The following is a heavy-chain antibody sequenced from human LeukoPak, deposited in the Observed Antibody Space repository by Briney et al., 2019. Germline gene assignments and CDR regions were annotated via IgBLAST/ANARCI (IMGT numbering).Heavy chain of an antibody. CDR1: GFTFSSYW. D-gene: IGHD5-18*01. J-gene: IGHJ4*02. CDR2: IKQDGSEK. V-gene: IGHV3-7*01. Sequence: GGSLRLSCAASGFTFSSYWMSWVRQAPGKGLEGVANIKQDGSEKYYVDSVKGRFTISRDNAKNSLYLQMNSLRAEDTAVYYCARDQRGFSYSKYYFDYWGQGTLVTVSS. CDR3: ARDQRGFSYSKYYFDY.